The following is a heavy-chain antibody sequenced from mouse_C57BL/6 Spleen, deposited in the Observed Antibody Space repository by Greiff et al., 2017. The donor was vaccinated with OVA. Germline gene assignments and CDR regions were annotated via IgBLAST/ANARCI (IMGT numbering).Heavy chain of an antibody. Sequence: QVQLQQSGAELVMPGASVKLSCKASGYTFTSYWMHWVKQRPGQGLEWIGEIDPSDSYTNYNQKFKGKSTLTVDKSSSTAYMQLSSLTSEDSAVYYCARTGYDDWYFDVWGTGTTVTVSS. V-gene: IGHV1-69*01. J-gene: IGHJ1*03. CDR1: GYTFTSYW. CDR2: IDPSDSYT. CDR3: ARTGYDDWYFDV. D-gene: IGHD2-2*01.